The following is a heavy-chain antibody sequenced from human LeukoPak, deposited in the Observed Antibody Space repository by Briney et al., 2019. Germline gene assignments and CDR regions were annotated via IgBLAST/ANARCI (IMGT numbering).Heavy chain of an antibody. Sequence: ASVKVSCKASGGTFSSYAISWVRQAPGQGLEWMGIINAVTGSTAYAQQFQGRVAMTSDKSTITVYMELSSLRFEDTAVYYCARADSFPGVAIPAYWGQGTLVSVSS. CDR3: ARADSFPGVAIPAY. CDR2: INAVTGST. D-gene: IGHD3-3*01. V-gene: IGHV1-46*01. J-gene: IGHJ4*02. CDR1: GGTFSSYA.